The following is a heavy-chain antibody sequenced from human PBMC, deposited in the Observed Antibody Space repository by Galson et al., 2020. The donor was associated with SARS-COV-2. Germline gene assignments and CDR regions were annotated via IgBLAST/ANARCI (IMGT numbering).Heavy chain of an antibody. CDR1: GGSLSTSTYD. J-gene: IGHJ4*02. Sequence: SETLSLTCTVSGGSLSTSTYDWSWIRQPPGKGLEWIGSIYYSGSTYYTPSLKSRVTIFVDASKNQLSLELSTATATDTAVYSCARRTTYIGSWDFDYWSQGTLVTVSS. D-gene: IGHD6-13*01. CDR3: ARRTTYIGSWDFDY. CDR2: IYYSGST. V-gene: IGHV4-39*01.